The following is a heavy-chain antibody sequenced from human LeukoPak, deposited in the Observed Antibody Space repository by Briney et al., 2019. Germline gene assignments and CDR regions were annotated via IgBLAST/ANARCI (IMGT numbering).Heavy chain of an antibody. V-gene: IGHV4-39*01. CDR3: ARPNDGSGSYYYFDY. J-gene: IGHJ4*02. CDR1: GGSISSSSYY. D-gene: IGHD3-10*01. CDR2: IYYSGST. Sequence: SETLSLTCTVSGGSISSSSYYWGWIRQPPGKGLEWIGSIYYSGSTYYNPSLKSRVTISVDTSKNQFSLKLSSVTAADTAVYYCARPNDGSGSYYYFDYGGQGTLVTVSS.